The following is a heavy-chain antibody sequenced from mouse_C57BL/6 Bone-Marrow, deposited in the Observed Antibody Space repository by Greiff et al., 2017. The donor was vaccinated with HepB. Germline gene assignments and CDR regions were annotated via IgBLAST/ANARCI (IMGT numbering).Heavy chain of an antibody. V-gene: IGHV2-2*01. CDR2: IWSGGST. CDR1: GFSLTSYG. J-gene: IGHJ3*01. D-gene: IGHD1-1*01. Sequence: VKLMESGPGLVQPSQSLSITCTVSGFSLTSYGVHWVRQSPGKGLEWLGVIWSGGSTDYNAAFISRLSISKDNSKSQVFFKMNSLQADDTAIYYCARWHYYGSSYGFAYWGQGTLVTVSA. CDR3: ARWHYYGSSYGFAY.